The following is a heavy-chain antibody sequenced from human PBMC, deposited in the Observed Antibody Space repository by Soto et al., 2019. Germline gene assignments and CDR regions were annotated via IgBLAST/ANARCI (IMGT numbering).Heavy chain of an antibody. J-gene: IGHJ6*02. Sequence: GGSLRLSCAASGFTFSSYGMHWVRQAPGKGLEWVAVISYDGSNKYYADSVKGRFTISRDNSKNTLYLQMNSLRAEDTAVYYCAKDKGIAAWVYYGIDGWAQRTTVTVSS. D-gene: IGHD6-13*01. CDR2: ISYDGSNK. CDR3: AKDKGIAAWVYYGIDG. V-gene: IGHV3-30*18. CDR1: GFTFSSYG.